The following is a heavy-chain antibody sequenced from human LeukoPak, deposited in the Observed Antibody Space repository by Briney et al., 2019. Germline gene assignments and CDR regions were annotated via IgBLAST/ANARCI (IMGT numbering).Heavy chain of an antibody. CDR3: AGDSDY. CDR1: GFTFSSND. CDR2: IRFDGSNR. Sequence: GGSLRLSCAASGFTFSSNDMHWVRQAPGKGLEWVAFIRFDGSNRYYVDSVKGRFTISRDNSKNTVYMQMNSLRAEDTAVYYCAGDSDYWGQGTLVTVSS. V-gene: IGHV3-30*02. J-gene: IGHJ4*02.